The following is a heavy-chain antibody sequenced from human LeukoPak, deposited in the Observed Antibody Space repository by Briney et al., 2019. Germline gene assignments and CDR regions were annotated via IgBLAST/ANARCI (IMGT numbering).Heavy chain of an antibody. D-gene: IGHD3-10*01. CDR1: GGSISSSNW. CDR2: IYHSGST. V-gene: IGHV4-4*02. CDR3: ASHYGSGSYYDG. J-gene: IGHJ4*02. Sequence: SETLSLTCAVSGGSISSSNWWSWVRQPPGKGLEWIGEIYHSGSTNYNPSLKSRVTISVDKSKNQFSLKLSSVTAADTAVYYCASHYGSGSYYDGWGQGTLVTVSS.